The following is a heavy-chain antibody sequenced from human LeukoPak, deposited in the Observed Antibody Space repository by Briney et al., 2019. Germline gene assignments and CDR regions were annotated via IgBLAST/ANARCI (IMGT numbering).Heavy chain of an antibody. CDR1: GFTFTSYA. V-gene: IGHV3-48*01. Sequence: GGSLRLSCAASGFTFTSYAMSWVRQAPGKGLEWVSYISSSSSTIYYADSVKGRFTISRDNAKNSLYLQMNSLRAEDTAVYYCARDLQMSYDFWSGYQNYFDYWGQGTLVTVSS. J-gene: IGHJ4*02. D-gene: IGHD3-3*01. CDR2: ISSSSSTI. CDR3: ARDLQMSYDFWSGYQNYFDY.